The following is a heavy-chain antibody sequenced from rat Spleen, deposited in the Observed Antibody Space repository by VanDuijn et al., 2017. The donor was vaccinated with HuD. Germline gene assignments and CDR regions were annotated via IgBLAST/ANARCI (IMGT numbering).Heavy chain of an antibody. V-gene: IGHV5-25*01. Sequence: EVQLVESGGGLVQPGRSLKLSCAASGFTFSNYDMAWVRQAPGKGLEWVASISPRAYSTYYRDSVKGRFTVSRDNAKITLFLQMDSLRAEVTATYYCARHDYPGVITIWFAYWGQGTLVTVSS. CDR2: ISPRAYST. D-gene: IGHD1-4*01. CDR1: GFTFSNYD. J-gene: IGHJ3*01. CDR3: ARHDYPGVITIWFAY.